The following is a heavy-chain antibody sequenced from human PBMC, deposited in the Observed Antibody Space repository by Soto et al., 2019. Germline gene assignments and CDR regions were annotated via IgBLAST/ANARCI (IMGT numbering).Heavy chain of an antibody. J-gene: IGHJ3*02. CDR1: GFTFSSYA. CDR2: ISSNGGST. V-gene: IGHV3-64*01. CDR3: ARHSSSWDASGAFDI. D-gene: IGHD6-13*01. Sequence: EVQLVESGGGLVQPGGSLRLSCAASGFTFSSYAMHWVRQAPGKGLEYASAISSNGGSTYYANSVKGRFTNSRDNSKNTLYLQMGSLRAEDMAVYYCARHSSSWDASGAFDIWGQGTMVTVSS.